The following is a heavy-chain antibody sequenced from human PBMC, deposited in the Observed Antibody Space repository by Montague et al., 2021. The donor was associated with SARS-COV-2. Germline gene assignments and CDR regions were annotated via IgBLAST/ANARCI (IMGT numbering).Heavy chain of an antibody. J-gene: IGHJ6*02. CDR2: ISYDGTNE. CDR3: ASHPAGNDYDLYYYSGPDV. Sequence: SLRLSCAASGFNFNRYAMDWVRQAPGKGLEWVAVISYDGTNEDYADSVKGRFTISRDNSKNTLSLQMNSLRAEDTATYYCASHPAGNDYDLYYYSGPDVGGQGTTVTVSS. V-gene: IGHV3-30*04. D-gene: IGHD4-17*01. CDR1: GFNFNRYA.